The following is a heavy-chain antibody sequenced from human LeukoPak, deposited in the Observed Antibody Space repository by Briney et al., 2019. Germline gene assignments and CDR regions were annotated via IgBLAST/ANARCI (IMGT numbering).Heavy chain of an antibody. CDR3: AKDMRRFGEFHYFDY. D-gene: IGHD3-10*01. CDR2: ISGSDGST. V-gene: IGHV3-23*01. J-gene: IGHJ4*02. CDR1: GFTFSSYA. Sequence: GGSLRLSCAASGFTFSSYAMSWVRQAPGKGLEWVSAISGSDGSTYYADSVKGRFTISRDNSKNTLYLQMNSLRAEDTAVYYCAKDMRRFGEFHYFDYWGQGTLVTVSS.